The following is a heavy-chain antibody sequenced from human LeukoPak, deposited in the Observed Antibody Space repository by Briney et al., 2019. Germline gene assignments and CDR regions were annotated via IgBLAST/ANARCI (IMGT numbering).Heavy chain of an antibody. V-gene: IGHV3-30*18. CDR2: ISYDGSNK. CDR1: GFTFSSYG. J-gene: IGHJ4*02. D-gene: IGHD1-26*01. CDR3: AKDRGGSYYS. Sequence: GGSLRLSCAASGFTFSSYGMHWVRQAPGKGLERVAVISYDGSNKYYADSVKGRFTISRDNSKNTLYLQMNSLRAEDTAVYYCAKDRGGSYYSWGQGTLVTVSS.